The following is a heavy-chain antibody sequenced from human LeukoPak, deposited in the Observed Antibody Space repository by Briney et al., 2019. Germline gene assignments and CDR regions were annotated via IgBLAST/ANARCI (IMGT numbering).Heavy chain of an antibody. CDR3: AKGGVGSSPYYYYGMDV. CDR1: GFTFSSYG. CDR2: ISYDGSNK. V-gene: IGHV3-30*18. J-gene: IGHJ6*02. Sequence: PGRSLRLSCAASGFTFSSYGMHWVRQAPGKGLGWVAVISYDGSNKYYADSVKGRFTISRDNSKNTLYLQMNSLRAEDTAVYYCAKGGVGSSPYYYYGMDVWGQGTTVTVSS. D-gene: IGHD6-6*01.